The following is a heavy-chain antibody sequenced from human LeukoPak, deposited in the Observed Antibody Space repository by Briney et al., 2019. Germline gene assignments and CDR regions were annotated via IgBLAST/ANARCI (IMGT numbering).Heavy chain of an antibody. Sequence: GGSLRLSCAASGFTFSSYSMNWVRQAPGKGLEWVSYISSSSSTIYYADSVKGRFTISRDNSKNTLYLQMNSLRAEDTAVYYCARGRLVTIFGVVKGAFDIWGQGTMVTVSS. CDR3: ARGRLVTIFGVVKGAFDI. J-gene: IGHJ3*02. V-gene: IGHV3-48*01. D-gene: IGHD3-3*01. CDR1: GFTFSSYS. CDR2: ISSSSSTI.